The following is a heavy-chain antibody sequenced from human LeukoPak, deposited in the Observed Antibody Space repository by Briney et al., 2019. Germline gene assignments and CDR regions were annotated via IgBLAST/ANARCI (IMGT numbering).Heavy chain of an antibody. CDR3: ARAIWVPAHFQR. Sequence: SETLSLTCTVSGGSISSGDYYWSWIRQPPGKGLEWIGYIYYSGSTYYNPSLKSRVTISVDTSKNQFSLKLSSVAAADTAVCYCARAIWVPAHFQRWGQGTLVTVSS. CDR1: GGSISSGDYY. V-gene: IGHV4-30-4*08. J-gene: IGHJ1*01. CDR2: IYYSGST. D-gene: IGHD2-2*01.